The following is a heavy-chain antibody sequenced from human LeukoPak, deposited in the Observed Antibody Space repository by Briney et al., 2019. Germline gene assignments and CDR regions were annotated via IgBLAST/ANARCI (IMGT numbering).Heavy chain of an antibody. CDR2: IKQDGSEK. V-gene: IGHV3-7*01. CDR3: ARDGCTNGVCNDY. CDR1: GFTFSSYW. D-gene: IGHD2-8*01. Sequence: PGGSLRLSCAASGFTFSSYWMSWVRQAPGKGLEWVANIKQDGSEKYYVDSVKGRFTISRDNAKNSLYLQMNSLRAEDTAVYYCARDGCTNGVCNDYWGQGTLVTVSS. J-gene: IGHJ4*02.